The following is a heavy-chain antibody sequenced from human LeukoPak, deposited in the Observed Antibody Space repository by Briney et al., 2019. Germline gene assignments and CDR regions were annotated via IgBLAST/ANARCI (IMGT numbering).Heavy chain of an antibody. Sequence: GGSLKISCKGSGYSFTNYWIGWVRQMPGKGLEWMGIIYPGDSDTTYSPSFQGQVTISADKSISTAYLQWSSLKASDTAMYYCARQTGTDLAIAFDIWGQGTMVTVSS. D-gene: IGHD2-2*02. CDR2: IYPGDSDT. CDR1: GYSFTNYW. CDR3: ARQTGTDLAIAFDI. V-gene: IGHV5-51*01. J-gene: IGHJ3*02.